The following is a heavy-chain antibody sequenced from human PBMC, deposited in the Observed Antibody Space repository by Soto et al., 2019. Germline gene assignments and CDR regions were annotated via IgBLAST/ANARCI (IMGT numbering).Heavy chain of an antibody. CDR2: IYSAGST. CDR1: GFTVSSNY. Sequence: EVQLVESGGGLIQPGGSLRLSCAASGFTVSSNYMSWVRQAPGKGLEWVAIIYSAGSTYYADSVKGRFTVSRDSSKNTXYPQMNRPSAEDTAVYYCAREQSTSLTVNYYGMDVWGQGTTVTVSS. V-gene: IGHV3-53*01. J-gene: IGHJ6*02. CDR3: AREQSTSLTVNYYGMDV. D-gene: IGHD6-13*01.